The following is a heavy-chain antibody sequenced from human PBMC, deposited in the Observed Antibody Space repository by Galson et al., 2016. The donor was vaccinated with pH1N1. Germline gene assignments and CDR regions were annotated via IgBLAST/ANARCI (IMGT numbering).Heavy chain of an antibody. Sequence: SLRLSCAASGYPFSDYWMHWVRQAPGKGLVWVGRIDNDGRGTSHADTVRGRFAISRDNAENMLYLQMNSLRTDDTAVYYCARNWWGIDYWGQGALVTVSS. CDR1: GYPFSDYW. V-gene: IGHV3-74*01. CDR3: ARNWWGIDY. D-gene: IGHD2-15*01. J-gene: IGHJ4*02. CDR2: IDNDGRGT.